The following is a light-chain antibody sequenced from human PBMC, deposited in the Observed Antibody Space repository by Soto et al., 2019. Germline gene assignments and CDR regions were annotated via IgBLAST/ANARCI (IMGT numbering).Light chain of an antibody. V-gene: IGLV2-14*01. CDR3: SSYTSSSTRV. CDR1: SSDVGGYNY. CDR2: VVT. Sequence: QSALTQPASVSGSPGQSITISCTGTSSDVGGYNYVSWYQQHPGIAPKLMIYVVTNRPSGVSNRFSGSKSGNTASLTISGLQAEDEADYYCSSYTSSSTRVFGTGTKLTVL. J-gene: IGLJ1*01.